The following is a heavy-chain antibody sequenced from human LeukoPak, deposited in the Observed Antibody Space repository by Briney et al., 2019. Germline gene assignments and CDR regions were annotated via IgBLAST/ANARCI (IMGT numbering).Heavy chain of an antibody. CDR2: IKEDGTET. CDR3: AKEGRSLQTY. J-gene: IGHJ4*02. V-gene: IGHV3-7*03. D-gene: IGHD5-24*01. Sequence: HTGGSLRLSCAASGFTFSSYAITWVRQAPGKGLEWVANIKEDGTETYYVDSVKGRFTISRDNAKNSLYLQMNSLRVEDTAVYYCAKEGRSLQTYWGQGTLVTVSS. CDR1: GFTFSSYA.